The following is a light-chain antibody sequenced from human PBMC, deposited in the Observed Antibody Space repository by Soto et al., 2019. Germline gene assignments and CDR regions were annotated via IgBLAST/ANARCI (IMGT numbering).Light chain of an antibody. CDR3: QQYSIWRT. J-gene: IGKJ1*01. CDR1: QSVSSSY. V-gene: IGKV3-15*01. CDR2: GAS. Sequence: ATLSCRASQSVSSSYLAWYQQKPGQAPRLLIYGASTRATGIPARFSGSGSGTEFTLTISSLQSEDFAVYYCQQYSIWRTFGQGTKVDIK.